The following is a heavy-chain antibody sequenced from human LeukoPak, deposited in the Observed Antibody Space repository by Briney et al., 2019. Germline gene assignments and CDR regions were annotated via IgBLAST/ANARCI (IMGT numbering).Heavy chain of an antibody. J-gene: IGHJ6*04. CDR1: GLTFNNYW. D-gene: IGHD3-10*02. CDR2: IRQDGSEK. Sequence: GRSLRLSCAVFGLTFNNYWMSWVRQSPGPGLEGVANIRQDGSEKYYAESGKGRFTASRDSAKNSLYLQMNSPRAEDRAGPYCTDLGITMSGGVWGKGTTVTISS. V-gene: IGHV3-7*01. CDR3: TDLGITMSGGV.